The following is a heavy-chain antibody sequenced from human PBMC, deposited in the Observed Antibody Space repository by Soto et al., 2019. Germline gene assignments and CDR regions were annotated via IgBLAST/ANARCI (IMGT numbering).Heavy chain of an antibody. CDR3: ARDVYDSSGYYSQLMDV. CDR2: INPNSGGT. D-gene: IGHD3-22*01. V-gene: IGHV1-2*02. J-gene: IGHJ6*02. Sequence: ASVKVSCKASGYTFTGYYMHWVRQAPGQGLEWMGWINPNSGGTNYAQKFQGRVTMTRDTSISTAYMELSRLRSDDTAAYYCARDVYDSSGYYSQLMDVWGQGTTVTVSS. CDR1: GYTFTGYY.